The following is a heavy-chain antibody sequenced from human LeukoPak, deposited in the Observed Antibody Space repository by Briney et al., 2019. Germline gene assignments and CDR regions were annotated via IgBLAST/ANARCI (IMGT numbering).Heavy chain of an antibody. Sequence: GGSLRLSCAASGFTFSSYSMNWVRQAPAKGLEWVSSISSSSSYIYYADSVKGRFTISRDNAKNSLYLQMNSLRAEDTAVYYCARDAAARWLQPKPNYYYYGMDVWGQGTTVTVSS. CDR3: ARDAAARWLQPKPNYYYYGMDV. D-gene: IGHD5-24*01. V-gene: IGHV3-21*01. J-gene: IGHJ6*02. CDR1: GFTFSSYS. CDR2: ISSSSSYI.